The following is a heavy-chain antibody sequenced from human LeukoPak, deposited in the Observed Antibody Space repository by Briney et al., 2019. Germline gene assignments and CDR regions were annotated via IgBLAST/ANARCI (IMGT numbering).Heavy chain of an antibody. CDR1: GGTFSSYA. D-gene: IGHD6-13*01. J-gene: IGHJ4*02. V-gene: IGHV1-69*13. CDR2: IIPIFGTA. CDR3: ARPGGIAAAGTSELLY. Sequence: ASVKVSCKASGGTFSSYAISWVRQAPGQGLEWMGGIIPIFGTANYAQKFQGRVTITADESTSTAYMELSSLRSEDTAVYYCARPGGIAAAGTSELLYWGQGTLVTVSS.